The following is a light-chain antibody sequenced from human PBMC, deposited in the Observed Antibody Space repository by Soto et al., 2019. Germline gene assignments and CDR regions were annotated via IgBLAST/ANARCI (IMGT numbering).Light chain of an antibody. CDR1: QSVTNN. J-gene: IGKJ1*01. Sequence: EIVLTQSPDILSLSPGERAVLSCRASQSVTNNYLAWYQQKFGQAPRLLIHGASSRATDIPDRFSGSGSGTEFTLTISSLQSEDFAVYYCQQYNNWPRTFGQGTKVDIK. V-gene: IGKV3D-15*01. CDR3: QQYNNWPRT. CDR2: GAS.